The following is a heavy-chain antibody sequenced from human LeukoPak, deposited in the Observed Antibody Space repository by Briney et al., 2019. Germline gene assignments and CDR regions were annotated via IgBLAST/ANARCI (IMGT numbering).Heavy chain of an antibody. J-gene: IGHJ4*02. CDR3: ARDYGGKFDS. Sequence: SETLSLTCTVSRGSINSFYWSWIRQPPGKGLEWIGYIRYSGSTSYNPSLTSRVTISVDMSKNQFSLRLSSLTAADTAVYYCARDYGGKFDSWGQGTLVTVFS. CDR1: RGSINSFY. V-gene: IGHV4-59*01. CDR2: IRYSGST. D-gene: IGHD4-23*01.